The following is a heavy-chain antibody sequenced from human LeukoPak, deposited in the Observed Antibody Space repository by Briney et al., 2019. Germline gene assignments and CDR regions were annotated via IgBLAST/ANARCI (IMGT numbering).Heavy chain of an antibody. Sequence: PSQTLSLTCTVSGGSISSGSYYWSWIRQPAGKGLEWIGRIYTSGSTNYNPSLKSRVTISVDTSKNQFSLKLSSVTAADTAVYYCARTSKDYDFWSGYHFDYWGQGTLVTVSS. CDR2: IYTSGST. D-gene: IGHD3-3*01. CDR3: ARTSKDYDFWSGYHFDY. CDR1: GGSISSGSYY. V-gene: IGHV4-61*02. J-gene: IGHJ4*02.